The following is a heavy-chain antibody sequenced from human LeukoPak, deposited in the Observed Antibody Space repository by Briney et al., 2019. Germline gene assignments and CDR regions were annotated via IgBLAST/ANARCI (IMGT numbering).Heavy chain of an antibody. J-gene: IGHJ6*03. CDR1: GYTFTIYG. Sequence: ASVKVSCKASGYTFTIYGISWVRQAPGQGLEWMGWISAYNGNTNYTQKLQGRVTMTTDTSTSTAYMELRSLRSDDTAVYYCARYTDYYYYMDVWGKGTTVTVSS. CDR2: ISAYNGNT. CDR3: ARYTDYYYYMDV. D-gene: IGHD2-2*02. V-gene: IGHV1-18*01.